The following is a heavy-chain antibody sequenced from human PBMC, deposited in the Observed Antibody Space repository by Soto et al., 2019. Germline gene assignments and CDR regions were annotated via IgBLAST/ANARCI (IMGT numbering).Heavy chain of an antibody. Sequence: QVQLVESGGGVVQPGRSLRLSCAASGFTFSSYGMHWVRQAPGKGLEWVAVISYDGSNKYYADSVKGRFTISRDNSKNTLYQQMNSLRAEDTVVYYCATEPPEVLDFDYWGQGTLVTVSS. D-gene: IGHD1-1*01. CDR1: GFTFSSYG. J-gene: IGHJ4*02. CDR3: ATEPPEVLDFDY. CDR2: ISYDGSNK. V-gene: IGHV3-30*03.